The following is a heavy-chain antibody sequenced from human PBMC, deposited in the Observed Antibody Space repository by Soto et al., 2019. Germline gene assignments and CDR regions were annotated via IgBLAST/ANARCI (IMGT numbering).Heavy chain of an antibody. J-gene: IGHJ5*02. CDR1: GDTLSNYN. CDR3: APSLATVRDNWFDP. V-gene: IGHV1-69*02. CDR2: ISPILGVT. Sequence: QVHLLQSGAEVQKPGSSVKVSCKASGDTLSNYNINWVRQAPGQGLEWMGRISPILGVTEYAQRFQGRVTITADKTTFTAYFDLSILRSEDTAVYYCAPSLATVRDNWFDPWGQGTLVTVSS. D-gene: IGHD4-17*01.